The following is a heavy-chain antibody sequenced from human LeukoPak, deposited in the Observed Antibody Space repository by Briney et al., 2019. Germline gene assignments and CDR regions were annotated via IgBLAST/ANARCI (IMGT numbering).Heavy chain of an antibody. CDR3: ARVPPQRYSYDTPLDY. CDR2: MNPNSGNT. Sequence: ASVKVSCKASGYTCTSYDINWVRQATGQGLEWMGWMNPNSGNTGYAQKFQGRVTMTRNTSISTAYMELSSLRSEDTAVYYCARVPPQRYSYDTPLDYWGQGTLVTVSS. J-gene: IGHJ4*02. CDR1: GYTCTSYD. V-gene: IGHV1-8*01. D-gene: IGHD5-18*01.